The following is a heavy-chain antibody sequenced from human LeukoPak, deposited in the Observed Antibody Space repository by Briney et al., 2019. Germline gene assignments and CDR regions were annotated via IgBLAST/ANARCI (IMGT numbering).Heavy chain of an antibody. CDR2: ISSSTSYI. D-gene: IGHD3-10*01. Sequence: GGSLRLSCAASGFTFRSYLMNWVRQAPGKGLEWVSVISSSTSYIYYADSVKGRFTISRDNAKNSVYLQMNSLRADDTGVYYCARDRNERGSDAFDIWGQGTMVTVSS. CDR3: ARDRNERGSDAFDI. J-gene: IGHJ3*02. CDR1: GFTFRSYL. V-gene: IGHV3-21*01.